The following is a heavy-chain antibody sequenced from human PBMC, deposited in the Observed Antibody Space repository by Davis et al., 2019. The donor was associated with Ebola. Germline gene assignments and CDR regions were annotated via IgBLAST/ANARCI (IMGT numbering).Heavy chain of an antibody. CDR3: ARDPSGGATMTDY. CDR1: GYSISSGYY. D-gene: IGHD1-26*01. J-gene: IGHJ4*02. Sequence: PSETLSLTCTVSGYSISSGYYWGWIRQPPGKGLEWIGSIYHSGSTYYNPSLKSRVTISVDTSKNQFSLKLSSVTAADTAVYYCARDPSGGATMTDYWGRGTLVTVSS. CDR2: IYHSGST. V-gene: IGHV4-38-2*02.